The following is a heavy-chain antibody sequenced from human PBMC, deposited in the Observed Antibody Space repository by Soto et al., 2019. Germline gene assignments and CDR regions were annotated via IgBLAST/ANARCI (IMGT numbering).Heavy chain of an antibody. D-gene: IGHD3-10*01. CDR1: GFTFSSYG. V-gene: IGHV3-33*01. Sequence: GGSLRLSCAASGFTFSSYGMHWVRQAPGKGLEWVAVIWYDGSNKYYADSLKGRFTISRDNSKNTLYLQMNSLRAEDTAVYYCARDYYGHYFDYWGQGTLVTVSS. J-gene: IGHJ4*02. CDR3: ARDYYGHYFDY. CDR2: IWYDGSNK.